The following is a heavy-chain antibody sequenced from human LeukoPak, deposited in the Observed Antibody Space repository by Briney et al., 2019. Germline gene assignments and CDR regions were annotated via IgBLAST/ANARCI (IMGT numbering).Heavy chain of an antibody. V-gene: IGHV3-9*01. J-gene: IGHJ4*02. D-gene: IGHD3-10*01. CDR2: ISWNSGSI. CDR3: AKARSGFEVDY. Sequence: GGSLRLSCAASGFTFDDYAMHWVRQAPGKGLEWVSGISWNSGSIGYADSVKGRFTISRDNAKNSLYLQMNSLRAEDTALYYCAKARSGFEVDYWGQGTLVTVSS. CDR1: GFTFDDYA.